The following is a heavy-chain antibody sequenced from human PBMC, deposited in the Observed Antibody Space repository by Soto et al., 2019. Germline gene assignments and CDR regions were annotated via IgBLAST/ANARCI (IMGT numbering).Heavy chain of an antibody. CDR1: GGSISSGGYY. Sequence: SETLSLTCTVSGGSISSGGYYWSWIHQHPGKGLEWIGYIYYSGSTYYNPSLKSRVTISVDTSKNQFSPKLSSVTAADTAVYYCARVGRITIFGVVITPWFDPWGQGTLVTVSS. CDR2: IYYSGST. D-gene: IGHD3-3*01. J-gene: IGHJ5*02. V-gene: IGHV4-31*03. CDR3: ARVGRITIFGVVITPWFDP.